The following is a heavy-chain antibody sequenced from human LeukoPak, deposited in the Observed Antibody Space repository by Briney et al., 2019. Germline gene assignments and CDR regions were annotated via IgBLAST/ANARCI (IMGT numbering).Heavy chain of an antibody. Sequence: PGGSLRLSCAASGLTFSSYSMSWVRQAPGKGLEWVSSISSSSSYIYYADSVKGRFTISRDNAKNSLYLQMNSLRAEDTAVYYCARGREYYGSGSYYNQHYYYYMDVWGKGTTVTVSS. CDR3: ARGREYYGSGSYYNQHYYYYMDV. D-gene: IGHD3-10*01. CDR1: GLTFSSYS. J-gene: IGHJ6*03. V-gene: IGHV3-21*01. CDR2: ISSSSSYI.